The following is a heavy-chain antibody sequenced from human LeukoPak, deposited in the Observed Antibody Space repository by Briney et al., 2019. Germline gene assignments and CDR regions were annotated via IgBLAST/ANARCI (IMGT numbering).Heavy chain of an antibody. Sequence: GGSLRLSCAASGFTFSSYAMHWVRQAPGKGLEWVAVISYDGSNKYYADSVKGRFTISRDNSKNTLYLQMNSLRAEDTAVYYCARGRDGVVISSAFDIWGQGTMVTVSS. J-gene: IGHJ3*02. CDR1: GFTFSSYA. CDR2: ISYDGSNK. V-gene: IGHV3-30-3*01. CDR3: ARGRDGVVISSAFDI. D-gene: IGHD3-3*01.